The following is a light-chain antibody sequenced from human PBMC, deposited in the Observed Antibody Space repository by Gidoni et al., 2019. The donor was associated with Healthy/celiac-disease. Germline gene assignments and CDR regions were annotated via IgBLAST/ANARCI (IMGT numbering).Light chain of an antibody. CDR3: QQSYSTPRWT. Sequence: DIQMTQSPSSLSASVGDRVTITCRASQSISSYLNWSQQKPGKAPKLLIYAASSLQSGVPSRFSGSGSETDFTLTISSLQPEDFATYYCQQSYSTPRWTFGQGTKVEIK. J-gene: IGKJ1*01. CDR2: AAS. V-gene: IGKV1-39*01. CDR1: QSISSY.